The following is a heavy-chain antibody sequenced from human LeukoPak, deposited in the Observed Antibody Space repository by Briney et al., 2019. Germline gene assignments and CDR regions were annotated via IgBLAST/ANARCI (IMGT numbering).Heavy chain of an antibody. V-gene: IGHV3-30*02. J-gene: IGHJ5*02. Sequence: SGGSLRLSCAASGLIFSDYGMHWVRQAPGKGLEWVTFIRYDGTNKYYADSVKGRFTISRDNSKNTLYLQMDSLRTEDTAVYYCAKDRYCSSTSCSFGTTWFDPWGQGTLVTVPS. CDR3: AKDRYCSSTSCSFGTTWFDP. CDR1: GLIFSDYG. D-gene: IGHD2-2*01. CDR2: IRYDGTNK.